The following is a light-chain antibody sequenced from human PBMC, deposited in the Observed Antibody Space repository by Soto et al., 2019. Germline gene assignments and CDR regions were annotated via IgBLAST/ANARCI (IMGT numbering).Light chain of an antibody. Sequence: EIVMSQSPATLSVSPGERATLSCRASQSVRNNLAWYQQRPGQAPRLLMYGASTKPSGIPARFTGGGSGTDFTLTITSLQSEDFAVYYCQQYDSYMYAFGHGTKVEI. CDR3: QQYDSYMYA. V-gene: IGKV3-15*01. J-gene: IGKJ2*01. CDR1: QSVRNN. CDR2: GAS.